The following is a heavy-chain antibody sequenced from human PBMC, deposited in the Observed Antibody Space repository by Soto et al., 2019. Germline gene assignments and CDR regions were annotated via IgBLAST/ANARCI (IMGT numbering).Heavy chain of an antibody. Sequence: QLQLQESGPGLVKPSETLSLTCTVSGGSISSSSYYWGWIRQPPGKGLEWIGSIYYSGSTYYNPSLKSRVTISVDTSKNQFSLKLSSVTAADTAVYYCASPSIAVAGDFDYWGQGTLVTVSS. J-gene: IGHJ4*02. CDR1: GGSISSSSYY. CDR2: IYYSGST. CDR3: ASPSIAVAGDFDY. D-gene: IGHD6-19*01. V-gene: IGHV4-39*01.